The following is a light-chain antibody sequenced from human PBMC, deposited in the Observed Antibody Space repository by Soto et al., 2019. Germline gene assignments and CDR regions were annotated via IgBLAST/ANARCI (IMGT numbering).Light chain of an antibody. J-gene: IGLJ2*01. CDR2: GNS. CDR1: SSNIGAGYD. Sequence: QSVLTQPPSVSGAPGQRVTISCTGSSSNIGAGYDVHWYQQLPGTAPKLLIYGNSNRPSGDPDRFSGSKSGTSASLAITGLQAEDEADYYCQSYDSSLSVVLFGGGTKLTVL. CDR3: QSYDSSLSVVL. V-gene: IGLV1-40*01.